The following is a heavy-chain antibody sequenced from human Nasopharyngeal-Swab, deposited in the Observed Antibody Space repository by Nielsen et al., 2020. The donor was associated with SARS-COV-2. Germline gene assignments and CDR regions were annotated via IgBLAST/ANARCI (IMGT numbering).Heavy chain of an antibody. Sequence: GESLKISCAASGFTFSSYAMSWVRQAPGKGLEWVSTISGSDGSAYYADSVKGRFTISRDNSRQTLCLQMNSLRAEDTAVYYCARIRTGAYFDYWGQGTLVTVSS. CDR3: ARIRTGAYFDY. V-gene: IGHV3-23*01. CDR1: GFTFSSYA. D-gene: IGHD1-14*01. CDR2: ISGSDGSA. J-gene: IGHJ4*02.